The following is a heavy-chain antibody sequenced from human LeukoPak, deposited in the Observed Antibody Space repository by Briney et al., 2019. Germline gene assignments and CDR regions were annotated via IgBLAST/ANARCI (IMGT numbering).Heavy chain of an antibody. CDR2: ISSSSSYI. Sequence: GGSLRLSCAASGVTFSSYSMNWVRQAPGKGLEWVSSISSSSSYIYYADSVKGRFTISRDNAKNSLYLQMNSLRAEDTAVYYCARAVISRLMVRGVIGYYYGMDVWGKGTTVTVSS. CDR1: GVTFSSYS. CDR3: ARAVISRLMVRGVIGYYYGMDV. V-gene: IGHV3-21*01. J-gene: IGHJ6*04. D-gene: IGHD3-10*01.